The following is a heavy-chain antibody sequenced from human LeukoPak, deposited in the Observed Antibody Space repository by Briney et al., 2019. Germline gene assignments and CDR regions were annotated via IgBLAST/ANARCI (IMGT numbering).Heavy chain of an antibody. J-gene: IGHJ4*02. V-gene: IGHV3-7*01. CDR3: ARLGWGNQPAGLHS. CDR2: MRRDGNEI. CDR1: GFTFSTYW. D-gene: IGHD2-2*01. Sequence: PGGSLRLSCSASGFTFSTYWMSWVRQAPGKGLEWVANMRRDGNEIYYLDSVRGRFTISRDNAKNSLYLQMNSLRAEDTAVYYCARLGWGNQPAGLHSWGKGTMVTVSS.